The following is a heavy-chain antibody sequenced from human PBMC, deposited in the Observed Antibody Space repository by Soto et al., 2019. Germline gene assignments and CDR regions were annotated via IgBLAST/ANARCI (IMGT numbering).Heavy chain of an antibody. CDR2: ISSSSSYI. CDR1: GFTFSSYS. J-gene: IGHJ4*02. Sequence: EVQLMESGGGLVKPGGSLRLSCAASGFTFSSYSMNWVRQAPGKGLEWVSSISSSSSYIYYADSVKGRFTISRDNAKNSLYLQMNSLRAEDTAVYYCARDYDSSGYYLWYFDYWGQGTLVTVSS. V-gene: IGHV3-21*01. D-gene: IGHD3-22*01. CDR3: ARDYDSSGYYLWYFDY.